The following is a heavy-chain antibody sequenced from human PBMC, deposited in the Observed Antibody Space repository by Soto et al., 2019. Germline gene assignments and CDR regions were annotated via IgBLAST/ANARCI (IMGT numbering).Heavy chain of an antibody. J-gene: IGHJ6*02. V-gene: IGHV3-23*01. D-gene: IGHD3-10*01. CDR1: GFTFSTYA. CDR3: ARARRGAPYYYTMDL. Sequence: PGGSLRLSCIASGFTFSTYAMTWVRDAPGKGLEWVSDISGSGGITYYADSVKGRFTISRDNSKNTLNLQMNSLRADDTAVYYCARARRGAPYYYTMDLWGQGTTVTVSS. CDR2: ISGSGGIT.